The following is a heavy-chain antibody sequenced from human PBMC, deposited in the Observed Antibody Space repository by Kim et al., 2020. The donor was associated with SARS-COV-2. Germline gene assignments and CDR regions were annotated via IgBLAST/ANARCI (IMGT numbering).Heavy chain of an antibody. V-gene: IGHV4-39*01. J-gene: IGHJ4*02. D-gene: IGHD6-13*01. Sequence: SETLSLTCNVSGASINNIYYWGWIRQPPGKGLEWIGSVYSDGTTYYSPSLKSRVTISVDTSKNQFSLHLRSVTATDTGLYYCVRHVAAAARTPIDNGGRGTLVTVSS. CDR3: VRHVAAAARTPIDN. CDR2: VYSDGTT. CDR1: GASINNIYY.